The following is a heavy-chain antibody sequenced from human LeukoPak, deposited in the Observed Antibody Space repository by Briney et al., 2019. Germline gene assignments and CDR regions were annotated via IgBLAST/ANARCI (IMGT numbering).Heavy chain of an antibody. CDR1: GFTFSSYG. J-gene: IGHJ4*02. CDR3: AKANSGSASRGFFDY. Sequence: GGSLRLSCAASGFTFSSYGMRWVRQAPGKGLEWVSVIRGSGGSTYYADSVKGRFTISRDNSKNTLYLQMNSLRAEDTAVYYCAKANSGSASRGFFDYWGQGTLVTVSS. V-gene: IGHV3-23*01. D-gene: IGHD6-25*01. CDR2: IRGSGGST.